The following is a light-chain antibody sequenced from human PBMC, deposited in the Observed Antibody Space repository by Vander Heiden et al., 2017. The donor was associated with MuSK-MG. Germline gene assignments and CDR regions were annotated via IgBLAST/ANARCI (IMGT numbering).Light chain of an antibody. CDR2: DGS. J-gene: IGLJ2*01. CDR3: SSQTTFNSVI. V-gene: IGLV2-14*03. Sequence: QSALTQPASVSGSPGQSITISCTGSRSDIGVYKFVSWYQHHPGKAPTLIIYDGSDRPAGGARRFSGSKSGATASLTTSGLLAEEEADYYCSSQTTFNSVIFGGGTKVTVL. CDR1: RSDIGVYKF.